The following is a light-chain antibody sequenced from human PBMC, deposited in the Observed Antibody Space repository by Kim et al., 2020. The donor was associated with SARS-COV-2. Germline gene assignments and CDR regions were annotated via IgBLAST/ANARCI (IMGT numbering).Light chain of an antibody. J-gene: IGKJ4*01. CDR1: QSVSSSY. Sequence: LSPGERATLSCRASQSVSSSYLAWYQQKPGQAPRLLIYGASSRATGIPDRFSGSGSGTDFTLTISRLEPEDFAVYYCQQYGSSPLTFGGGTKV. CDR3: QQYGSSPLT. CDR2: GAS. V-gene: IGKV3-20*01.